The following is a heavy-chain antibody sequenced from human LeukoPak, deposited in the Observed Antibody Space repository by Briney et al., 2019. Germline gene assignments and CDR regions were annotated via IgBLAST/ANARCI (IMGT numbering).Heavy chain of an antibody. CDR2: IKSKTDGGTT. V-gene: IGHV3-15*01. D-gene: IGHD2-2*01. CDR3: TTDLIEIHIVVVPAAMKGVY. Sequence: SGGSLRLSCAASGFTFSDYYMSWIRQAPGKGLEWVGRIKSKTDGGTTDYAAPVKGRFTISRDDSKNTLYLQMNSLKTEDTAVYYCTTDLIEIHIVVVPAAMKGVYWGQGTLVTVSS. J-gene: IGHJ4*02. CDR1: GFTFSDYY.